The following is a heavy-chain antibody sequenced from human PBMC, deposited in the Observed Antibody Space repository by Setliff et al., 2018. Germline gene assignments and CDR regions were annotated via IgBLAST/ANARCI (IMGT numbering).Heavy chain of an antibody. J-gene: IGHJ6*02. Sequence: SETLSLTCTVSGGSISSYYWSWIRQPPGKGLEWIGYIYYSGSTNYNPSLKSRVTISVDTSKNQFSLKLSPVTAADTAVYYCARGTMTTVTTWGQGTTVTVSS. D-gene: IGHD4-4*01. CDR1: GGSISSYY. V-gene: IGHV4-59*01. CDR2: IYYSGST. CDR3: ARGTMTTVTT.